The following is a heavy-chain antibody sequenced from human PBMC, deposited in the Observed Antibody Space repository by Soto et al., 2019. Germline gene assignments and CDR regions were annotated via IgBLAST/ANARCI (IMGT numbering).Heavy chain of an antibody. Sequence: GGSLRLSCAASGFTFSSYAMSWVRQAPGKGLEWVSAISGSGENTDYADSVKGRFAISRDNSKNTLYLQMNSLRTEDTAVYYCAKDKETYYDIWSGYPDFWGQGTLVTVSS. J-gene: IGHJ4*02. D-gene: IGHD3-3*01. CDR1: GFTFSSYA. V-gene: IGHV3-23*01. CDR3: AKDKETYYDIWSGYPDF. CDR2: ISGSGENT.